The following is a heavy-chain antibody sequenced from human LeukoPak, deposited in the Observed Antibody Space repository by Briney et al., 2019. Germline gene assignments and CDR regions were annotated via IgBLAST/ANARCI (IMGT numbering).Heavy chain of an antibody. D-gene: IGHD3-22*01. Sequence: GGSLRLSCAASGFSFNSNTMHWVRQAPGKGLEWVSAISGSRSHIYYADSVKGRFTISRDNAKNSLYLQMNSLRAEDTAVYYCARGNPITMIGGDYWGQGTLVTVSS. V-gene: IGHV3-21*01. CDR3: ARGNPITMIGGDY. CDR1: GFSFNSNT. J-gene: IGHJ4*02. CDR2: ISGSRSHI.